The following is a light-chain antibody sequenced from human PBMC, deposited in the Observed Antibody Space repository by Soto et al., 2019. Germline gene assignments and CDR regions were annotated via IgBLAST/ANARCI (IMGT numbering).Light chain of an antibody. CDR3: SSYTSSNTYV. CDR2: DVS. V-gene: IGLV2-14*03. CDR1: SSDIGSYNY. Sequence: QCVLTQPASVSGSPGQSITISCTGTSSDIGSYNYVSWYQHHPGKVPQLMIYDVSNRPSGVSNRFSGSKSGNTASLTISGLQAEDEADYYCSSYTSSNTYVFGTGTKVTVL. J-gene: IGLJ1*01.